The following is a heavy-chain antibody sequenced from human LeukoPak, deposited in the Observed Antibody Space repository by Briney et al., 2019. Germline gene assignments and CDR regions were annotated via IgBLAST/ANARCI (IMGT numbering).Heavy chain of an antibody. V-gene: IGHV1-69*05. Sequence: ASVKVSCKASGGTFSSYAISWVRQAPGQGLEWMGGIIPIFGTANYAQKLQGRVTMTTDTSTSTAYMELRSLRSDDTAVYYCAREVSYDFWSGYRNYYYGMDVWGQGTTVTVSS. CDR3: AREVSYDFWSGYRNYYYGMDV. D-gene: IGHD3-3*01. CDR2: IIPIFGTA. J-gene: IGHJ6*02. CDR1: GGTFSSYA.